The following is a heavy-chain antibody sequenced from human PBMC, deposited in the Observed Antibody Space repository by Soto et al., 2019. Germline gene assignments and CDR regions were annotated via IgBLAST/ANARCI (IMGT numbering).Heavy chain of an antibody. Sequence: SETLSLTCAVYGGSFSGYYWSWIRQPPGKGLEWIGEINHSGSTNYNPSLKSRVTISVDTSKNQFSLKLSSVTAADTAVYYCARGHLGYSSSWFDCWGQGTLVTVSS. J-gene: IGHJ4*02. D-gene: IGHD6-6*01. CDR3: ARGHLGYSSSWFDC. V-gene: IGHV4-34*01. CDR2: INHSGST. CDR1: GGSFSGYY.